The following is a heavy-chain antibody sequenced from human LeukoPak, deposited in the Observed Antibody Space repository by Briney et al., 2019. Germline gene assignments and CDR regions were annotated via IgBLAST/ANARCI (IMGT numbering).Heavy chain of an antibody. CDR3: ASTAELLGGFDY. J-gene: IGHJ4*02. D-gene: IGHD1-26*01. CDR2: ISSSSSYI. Sequence: GGSLRLSCAASGFTFSSYSMNWVRQAPGKGLEWVSSISSSSSYIYYADSVKGRFTISRDNAKNSLYLQMNSLRAEDTAVYYCASTAELLGGFDYWGQGTLVTASS. CDR1: GFTFSSYS. V-gene: IGHV3-21*01.